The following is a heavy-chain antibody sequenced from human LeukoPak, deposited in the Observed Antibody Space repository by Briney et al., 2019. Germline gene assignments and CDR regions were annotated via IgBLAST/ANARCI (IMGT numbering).Heavy chain of an antibody. CDR2: IFNTGNT. Sequence: TSETLSLTCTVSGGSISSYYWSWIRQPPGKRLEWIGYIFNTGNTNYNPSLGSRVTMSVDASRDQFFLRLSSVTAADTAIYYCATRPAGTSWYGVFDYWSQGTLVTVSS. CDR3: ATRPAGTSWYGVFDY. V-gene: IGHV4-59*01. CDR1: GGSISSYY. D-gene: IGHD3-10*01. J-gene: IGHJ4*02.